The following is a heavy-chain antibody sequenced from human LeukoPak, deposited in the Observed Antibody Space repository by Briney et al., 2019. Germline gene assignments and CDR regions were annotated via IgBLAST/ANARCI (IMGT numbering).Heavy chain of an antibody. D-gene: IGHD5-18*01. CDR1: GFTFSSNS. Sequence: GGSLRLSCAASGFTFSSNSMHRVRQAPGKGLEWVAFIRYDGSDKYYADSVKGRFAICRDNSKNTLCLQMSSLRAEDTAMYYCARRYSYGYFDCWGQGTLVTVSS. CDR3: ARRYSYGYFDC. CDR2: IRYDGSDK. V-gene: IGHV3-30*02. J-gene: IGHJ4*02.